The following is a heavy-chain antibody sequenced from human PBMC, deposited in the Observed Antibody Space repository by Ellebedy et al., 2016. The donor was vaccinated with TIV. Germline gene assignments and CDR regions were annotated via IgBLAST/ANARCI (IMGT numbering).Heavy chain of an antibody. D-gene: IGHD3-10*01. V-gene: IGHV1-69*06. Sequence: SVKVSXXASGGTFSSYAISWVRQAPGQGLEWMGGIIPIFGTANYAQKFQGRVTITADKSTSTAYMELSSLRSEDTAVYYCAVSLVRGVGYYGMDVWGQGTTVTVSS. CDR2: IIPIFGTA. CDR1: GGTFSSYA. J-gene: IGHJ6*02. CDR3: AVSLVRGVGYYGMDV.